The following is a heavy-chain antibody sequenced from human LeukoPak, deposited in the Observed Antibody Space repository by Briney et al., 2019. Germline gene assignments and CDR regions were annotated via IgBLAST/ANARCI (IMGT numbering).Heavy chain of an antibody. CDR3: ARGTPGYNYV. CDR1: GFTVNSDY. V-gene: IGHV3-53*01. Sequence: GGSLRLSCAASGFTVNSDYMTWVRQAPGKGLEWVSVIYSGGSTYHADSVKGRFTISRDNSKNMLYLQINSLRAEDTAVYYCARGTPGYNYVRGQGTLVTVSS. CDR2: IYSGGST. D-gene: IGHD5-18*01. J-gene: IGHJ4*02.